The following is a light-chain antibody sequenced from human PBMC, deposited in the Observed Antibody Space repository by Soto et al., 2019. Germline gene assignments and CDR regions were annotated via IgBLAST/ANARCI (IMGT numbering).Light chain of an antibody. Sequence: ETVVTQSPATLSVSPGERATLSCRASQSVSSNLAWYQQKPGQAPRVLIYGASTRATGIPARFSGSGSGTEFTLTISSLQSEDFALYFCQQYNDYWTFGQGTRVAIK. CDR1: QSVSSN. J-gene: IGKJ1*01. V-gene: IGKV3-15*01. CDR2: GAS. CDR3: QQYNDYWT.